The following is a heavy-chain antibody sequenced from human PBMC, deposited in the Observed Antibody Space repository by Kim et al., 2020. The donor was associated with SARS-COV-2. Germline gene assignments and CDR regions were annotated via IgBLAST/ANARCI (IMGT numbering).Heavy chain of an antibody. V-gene: IGHV4-59*08. J-gene: IGHJ4*02. CDR3: ARHRRTYYYDSSGLGLDY. D-gene: IGHD3-22*01. CDR2: IYYSGST. CDR1: GGSISSYY. Sequence: SETLSLTCTVSGGSISSYYWSWIRQPPGKGLEWIGYIYYSGSTNYNPSLKSRVTISVDTSKNQFSLKLSSVTAADTAVYYCARHRRTYYYDSSGLGLDYWGQGTLVTVSS.